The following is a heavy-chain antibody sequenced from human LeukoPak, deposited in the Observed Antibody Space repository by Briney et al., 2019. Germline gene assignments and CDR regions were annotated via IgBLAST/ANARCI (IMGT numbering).Heavy chain of an antibody. CDR2: MNPNSGNT. Sequence: GASVKVSCKASEYTFTSYGINWVRQATGQGLEWMGWMNPNSGNTGYAQKFQGRVTMTRNTSISTAYMELSSLRSEDTAVYYCARGGIVVVPAAIVWFDPWGQGTLVTVSS. D-gene: IGHD2-2*02. J-gene: IGHJ5*02. CDR3: ARGGIVVVPAAIVWFDP. CDR1: EYTFTSYG. V-gene: IGHV1-8*01.